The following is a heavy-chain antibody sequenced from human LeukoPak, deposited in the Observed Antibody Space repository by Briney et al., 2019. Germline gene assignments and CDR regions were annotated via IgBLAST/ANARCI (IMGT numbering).Heavy chain of an antibody. CDR3: ARDRSYYGSGHFDY. J-gene: IGHJ4*02. CDR2: IYYSGST. D-gene: IGHD3-10*01. CDR1: GGSISSYY. Sequence: SETLSLTCTVSGGSISSYYWSWIRQPPGKGPEWIGYIYYSGSTNYNPSLKSRVTISVDTSKNQFSLKLSSVTAADTAVYYCARDRSYYGSGHFDYWGQGTLVTVSS. V-gene: IGHV4-59*01.